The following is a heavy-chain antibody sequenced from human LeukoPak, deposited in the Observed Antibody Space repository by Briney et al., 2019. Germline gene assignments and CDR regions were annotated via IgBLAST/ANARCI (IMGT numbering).Heavy chain of an antibody. V-gene: IGHV3-7*01. J-gene: IGHJ4*02. CDR1: GFTLNNFW. CDR3: ARGRGIAL. CDR2: IEDDGNKK. Sequence: WESLRLSGATSGFTLNNFWRNWVRQAPGKGLEWVANIEDDGNKKNYVDSVKGRFTISRDDVKDSIYLQRNSLRADDTAVYYCARGRGIALWGQGTLVTVSS. D-gene: IGHD6-13*01.